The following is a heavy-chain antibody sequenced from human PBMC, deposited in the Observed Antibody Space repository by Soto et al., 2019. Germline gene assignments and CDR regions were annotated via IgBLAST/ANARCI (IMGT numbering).Heavy chain of an antibody. J-gene: IGHJ4*02. CDR1: GGTFSRHS. V-gene: IGHV1-69*01. CDR2: IIPIFDAT. D-gene: IGHD3-10*01. Sequence: QVQMVQSGAEVKKPGSSARVSCKVSGGTFSRHSISWVRQAPGQGLEWMGGIIPIFDATQYAQKFQGRPTITADESTSTFNMDLSGLRPEDTAIYYCARDLTSVRGSWGQGTLVTVSS. CDR3: ARDLTSVRGS.